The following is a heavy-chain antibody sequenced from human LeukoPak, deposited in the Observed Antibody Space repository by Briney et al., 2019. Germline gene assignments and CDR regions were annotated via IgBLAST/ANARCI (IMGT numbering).Heavy chain of an antibody. CDR3: ARAPTITTGFDY. CDR1: GFSFSSYT. J-gene: IGHJ4*02. D-gene: IGHD4-11*01. V-gene: IGHV3-30*04. CDR2: ISFDGSGE. Sequence: PGGSLRLSCAASGFSFSSYTLHWVRQAPGKGLEWVAGISFDGSGEYYADSVKGRFTTSRDNSRDTLYLQMNSLRAEDTAVYYCARAPTITTGFDYWGQGTLVTVSS.